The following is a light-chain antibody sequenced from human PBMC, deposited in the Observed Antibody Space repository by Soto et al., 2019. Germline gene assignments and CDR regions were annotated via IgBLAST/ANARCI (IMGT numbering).Light chain of an antibody. J-gene: IGKJ1*01. CDR1: QSLRSN. CDR3: QQYNNFWT. Sequence: EVVMTQSPDTLSVSPGERVTLSCRASQSLRSNLAWYQQKPGQAPRLLIYGASTRATGIPARFSGSGSGTEFTLTISSLQSGDFAVYYCQQYNNFWTFGQGTKVEIK. V-gene: IGKV3-15*01. CDR2: GAS.